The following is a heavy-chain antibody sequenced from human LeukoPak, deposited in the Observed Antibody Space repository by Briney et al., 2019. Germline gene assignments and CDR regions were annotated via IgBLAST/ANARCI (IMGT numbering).Heavy chain of an antibody. CDR3: TRDRGAYNLYDY. J-gene: IGHJ4*02. CDR1: GFTYGDYA. CDR2: IRSKAYGETA. V-gene: IGHV3-49*03. Sequence: GGSLRLSCTASGFTYGDYAMSWIRQSPGKGLEWVGFIRSKAYGETADYAASVKGRFTISRDDSKAIAYLQMNSLKTEDTAVYHCTRDRGAYNLYDYWGQGTLVTVSS. D-gene: IGHD1-1*01.